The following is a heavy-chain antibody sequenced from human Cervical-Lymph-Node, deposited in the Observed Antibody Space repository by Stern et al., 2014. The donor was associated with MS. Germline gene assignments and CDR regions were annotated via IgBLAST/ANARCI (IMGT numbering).Heavy chain of an antibody. CDR1: GFSLNTRGVG. V-gene: IGHV2-5*02. CDR3: AHEHVLTGPFDN. D-gene: IGHD3-9*01. Sequence: QITLKESGPPLVKPTQTLTLTCTFSGFSLNTRGVGVGWIRQPPGKALEWLALIYWDDDTRYSPSLKSRLTITKDTSKNLVVLTMTNMEAVDTATYFCAHEHVLTGPFDNWGQGTLVTVSS. CDR2: IYWDDDT. J-gene: IGHJ4*02.